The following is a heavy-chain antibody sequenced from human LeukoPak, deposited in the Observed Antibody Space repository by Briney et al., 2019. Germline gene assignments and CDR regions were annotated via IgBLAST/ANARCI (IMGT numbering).Heavy chain of an antibody. CDR2: INSDGSST. J-gene: IGHJ5*02. D-gene: IGHD2-15*01. Sequence: PGGSLRLSCAASGFTFSSYWMHWVRQAPGKGLVWVSRINSDGSSTSYADSVKGRFTISRDNAKNTLYLQMNSLRAEDTAVYYCARDPLGCSGGSCYSSHWFDTWGQGTLVTVSS. CDR3: ARDPLGCSGGSCYSSHWFDT. V-gene: IGHV3-74*01. CDR1: GFTFSSYW.